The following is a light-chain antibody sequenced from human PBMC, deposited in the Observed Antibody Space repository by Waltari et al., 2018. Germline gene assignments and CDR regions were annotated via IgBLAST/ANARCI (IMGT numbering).Light chain of an antibody. CDR1: SCNVGGHDY. V-gene: IGLV2-14*03. Sequence: QSALSQPASVSGSPGQSITISCTGASCNVGGHDYFSWYQQHPGNAPKLIIRDVNNRPSGVSNRFSGSKSGNTASLTISGLQAEDEADYYCSSYSTSSSLILFGEGTKVTVL. CDR3: SSYSTSSSLIL. J-gene: IGLJ2*01. CDR2: DVN.